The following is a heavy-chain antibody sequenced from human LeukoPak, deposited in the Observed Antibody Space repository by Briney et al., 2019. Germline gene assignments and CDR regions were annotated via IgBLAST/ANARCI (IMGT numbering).Heavy chain of an antibody. D-gene: IGHD3-3*02. Sequence: GSLRLSCAASGFTFSSYSMNWVRQAPGKGLEWIGNIYHAGNTYYNPSLKSRVTISVDTSKNQFSLKLSSVTAADTAVYYCARVISLYWNDYWGQGTLVTVSS. CDR3: ARVISLYWNDY. CDR2: IYHAGNT. V-gene: IGHV4-34*01. CDR1: GFTFSSYS. J-gene: IGHJ4*02.